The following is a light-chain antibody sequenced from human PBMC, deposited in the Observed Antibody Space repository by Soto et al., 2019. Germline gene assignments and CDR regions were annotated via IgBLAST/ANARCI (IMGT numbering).Light chain of an antibody. J-gene: IGKJ1*01. CDR1: QSINNW. CDR3: QQYNSYSA. V-gene: IGKV1-5*01. Sequence: IQMTQSPSSLSASVGDRVTITCRASQSINNWLAWYQQKPGKAPKLLIYDASRLESGVPSRFSGSGSGTEFTLTISSLQPDDFATYYCQQYNSYSAFGQGTKVDIK. CDR2: DAS.